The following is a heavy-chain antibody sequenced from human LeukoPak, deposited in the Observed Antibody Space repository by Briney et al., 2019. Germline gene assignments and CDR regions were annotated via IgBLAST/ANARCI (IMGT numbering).Heavy chain of an antibody. Sequence: PGGSLRLSCAPSGFTLSNYEMNWVCLTTGKGLEWISYITKGGATVLYAESVKGRFTISRDNANSSLYLQMNSLRAEDTAVYFCARLSVSITRRFDLWGQGTLVTVSS. CDR3: ARLSVSITRRFDL. J-gene: IGHJ5*02. V-gene: IGHV3-48*03. CDR2: ITKGGATV. CDR1: GFTLSNYE. D-gene: IGHD3-3*01.